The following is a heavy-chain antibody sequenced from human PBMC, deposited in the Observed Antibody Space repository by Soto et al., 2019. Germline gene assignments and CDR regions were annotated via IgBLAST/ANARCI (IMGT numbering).Heavy chain of an antibody. D-gene: IGHD1-7*01. Sequence: QITLKESGPTLVRPPQTLTLTCTFSGFSLTSGVGVGWIRQPPGKALEWLALIYWDDDKRYCPSLKNRLTLTKDTSKNQVVLTMTNVGPVDPATYFCAHIDPELVTVGGHGGFDYWGQGTLVTVSS. CDR1: GFSLTSGVG. CDR3: AHIDPELVTVGGHGGFDY. J-gene: IGHJ4*02. V-gene: IGHV2-5*02. CDR2: IYWDDDK.